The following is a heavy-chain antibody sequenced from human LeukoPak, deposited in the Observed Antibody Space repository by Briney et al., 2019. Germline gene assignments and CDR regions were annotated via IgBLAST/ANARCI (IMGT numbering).Heavy chain of an antibody. J-gene: IGHJ4*02. CDR2: ISSSSSYI. CDR1: GFTFSSYG. V-gene: IGHV3-21*01. Sequence: PGGSLRLSCAASGFTFSSYGMSWVRQAPGKGLEWVSSISSSSSYIYYADSVKGRFTISRDNAKNSLYLQMNSLRAEDTAVYYCAGQYSGYDYTKQGVDYWGQGTLVTVSS. CDR3: AGQYSGYDYTKQGVDY. D-gene: IGHD5-12*01.